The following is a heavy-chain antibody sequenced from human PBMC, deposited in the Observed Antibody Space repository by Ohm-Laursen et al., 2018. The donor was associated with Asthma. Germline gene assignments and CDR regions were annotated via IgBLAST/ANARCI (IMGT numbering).Heavy chain of an antibody. D-gene: IGHD4-17*01. V-gene: IGHV4-31*03. J-gene: IGHJ4*02. CDR3: ARPDYGEQSVDY. CDR2: IYYSWST. CDR1: GGSITSGPYY. Sequence: SETLSLTCSISGGSITSGPYYWGWIRQHPGKGLEWIGYIYYSWSTYYNPSLESRVTISLDSSKNQFSLKLSSVTAADTAVYYCARPDYGEQSVDYWGQGTLVTVSS.